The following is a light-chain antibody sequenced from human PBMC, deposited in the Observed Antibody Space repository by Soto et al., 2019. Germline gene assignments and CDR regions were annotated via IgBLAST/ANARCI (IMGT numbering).Light chain of an antibody. Sequence: EIQMTQSPSSLSASVGDIVTITGGASQGIRNDLGWYQQKPGKAPKCLIYAVSSLRSGVPSRFSGSGSGTEGTLTISSLKPEDCATYYCLQHNSYTRTFGQGTKVDIK. CDR3: LQHNSYTRT. V-gene: IGKV1-17*01. CDR1: QGIRND. J-gene: IGKJ1*01. CDR2: AVS.